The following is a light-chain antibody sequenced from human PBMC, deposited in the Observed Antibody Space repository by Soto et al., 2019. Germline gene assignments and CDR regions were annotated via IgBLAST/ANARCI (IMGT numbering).Light chain of an antibody. CDR2: DAS. J-gene: IGKJ1*01. V-gene: IGKV3-20*01. Sequence: EIVMTQSPGTLSLSPGERATLSCRASQSVNSYLAWYQQKPGQAPRLLISDASDRATGIPDRFSGSGSGTDFTLTISRLVPEDFAVYYCQQYGGSPVTFGQGTKVDIK. CDR1: QSVNSY. CDR3: QQYGGSPVT.